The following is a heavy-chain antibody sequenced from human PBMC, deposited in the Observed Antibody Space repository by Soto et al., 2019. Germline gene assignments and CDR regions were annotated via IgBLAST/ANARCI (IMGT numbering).Heavy chain of an antibody. D-gene: IGHD3-10*01. V-gene: IGHV1-18*01. Sequence: ASVKVSCKASGYTFTSYGISWVRQAPGQGLEWMGWISAYNGNTNYAQKLQGRVTMTTDTSTSTAYMELRSLRSDDTAVYYCAKNTYYGSGSYYYFDYWGQGTLVTVSS. J-gene: IGHJ4*02. CDR3: AKNTYYGSGSYYYFDY. CDR1: GYTFTSYG. CDR2: ISAYNGNT.